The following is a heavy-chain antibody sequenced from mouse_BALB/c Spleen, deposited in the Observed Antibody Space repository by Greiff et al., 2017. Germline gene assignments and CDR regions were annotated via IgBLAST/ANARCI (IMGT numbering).Heavy chain of an antibody. CDR1: GFNIKDTY. D-gene: IGHD2-4*01. J-gene: IGHJ3*01. CDR3: ARSSYDYDGFAY. Sequence: QSGAELVKPGASVKLSCTASGFNIKDTYMHWVKQRPEQGLEWIGRIDPANGNTKYDPKFQGKATITADTSSNTAYLQLSSLTSEDTAVYYCARSSYDYDGFAYWGQGTLVTVSA. V-gene: IGHV14-3*02. CDR2: IDPANGNT.